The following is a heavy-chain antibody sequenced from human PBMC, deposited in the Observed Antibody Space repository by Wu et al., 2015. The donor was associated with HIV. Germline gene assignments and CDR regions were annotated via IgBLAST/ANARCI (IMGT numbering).Heavy chain of an antibody. V-gene: IGHV1-18*01. CDR3: ARDIVVLAAATLPFDI. J-gene: IGHJ3*02. CDR1: GYTFASYG. D-gene: IGHD2-2*01. Sequence: QVQLVQSGAEVKKPGASVKVSCKASGYTFASYGISWVRQAPGQGLEWMGWISAYNGNTDYAQKFQDRVTMTTDTPARTAYMELRSLRSDDTAVYYCARDIVVLAAATLPFDIWGQGTMVTVSS. CDR2: ISAYNGNT.